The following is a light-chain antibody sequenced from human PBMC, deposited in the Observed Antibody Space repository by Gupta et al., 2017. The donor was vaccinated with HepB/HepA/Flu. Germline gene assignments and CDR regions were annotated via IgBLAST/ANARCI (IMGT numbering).Light chain of an antibody. CDR3: KQSLRTPRK. Sequence: DIVMTQSPLSLPVSPGETASISCRSSQSVQHSNGYNYLGWYLQKPGQSPQLLIYLGSNRASGVPDRFSGSGSGTEFTLKISTVEAEDVGVYYCKQSLRTPRKFGRGTKVEIK. V-gene: IGKV2-28*01. J-gene: IGKJ1*01. CDR2: LGS. CDR1: QSVQHSNGYNY.